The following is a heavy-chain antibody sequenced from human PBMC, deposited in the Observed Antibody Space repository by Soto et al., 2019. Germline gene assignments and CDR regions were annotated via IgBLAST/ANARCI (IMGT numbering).Heavy chain of an antibody. CDR3: ARNYYDSGGGFDY. V-gene: IGHV3-30-3*01. CDR1: GFTFSSYA. J-gene: IGHJ4*02. D-gene: IGHD3-22*01. Sequence: GGSLRLSCAASGFTFSSYAMHWVRQAPGKGLEWVALISYDGSDKDYADSVKGRFTISRDNSRNTLFLQMNSLRAEDTAVYYCARNYYDSGGGFDYWGQGTLVTVSS. CDR2: ISYDGSDK.